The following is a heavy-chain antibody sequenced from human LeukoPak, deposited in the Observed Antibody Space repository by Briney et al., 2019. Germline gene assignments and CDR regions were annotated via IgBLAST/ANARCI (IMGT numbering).Heavy chain of an antibody. CDR1: GFTCSSYS. V-gene: IGHV3-48*02. Sequence: GGSLRLSCAASGFTCSSYSMNWVRQAPGKELEWVSYISSSSSTIYYADSVKGRFTISRDNAKNSLYLQMNSLRDEDTAVYYCARDEGYSGYVDAFDIWGQGTMVTVSS. J-gene: IGHJ3*02. CDR2: ISSSSSTI. CDR3: ARDEGYSGYVDAFDI. D-gene: IGHD5-12*01.